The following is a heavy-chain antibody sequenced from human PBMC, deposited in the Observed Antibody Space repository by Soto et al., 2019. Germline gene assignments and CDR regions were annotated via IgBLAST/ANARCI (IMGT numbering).Heavy chain of an antibody. CDR1: GGSFSGYY. Sequence: QVQLQQWGAGLLKPSETLSLTCAVYGGSFSGYYWSWIRQPPGKGLEWIGEINHSGSTNYNPSLKSPVTISVDTSKNQFSLKLSSVTAADTAVYYCARGRDIVVVVAPSRAFDPWGQGTLVTVSS. V-gene: IGHV4-34*01. D-gene: IGHD2-15*01. J-gene: IGHJ5*02. CDR3: ARGRDIVVVVAPSRAFDP. CDR2: INHSGST.